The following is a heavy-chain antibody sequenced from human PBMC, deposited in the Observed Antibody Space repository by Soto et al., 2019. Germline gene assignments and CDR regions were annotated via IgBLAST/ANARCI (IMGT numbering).Heavy chain of an antibody. CDR3: ARNLAAGDY. Sequence: QVQLVQSGAEVKKPGASVKVSCKASGYTFTNSYIHWVRQAPGQGLEWMALLNPNGGSTNYAQNCQGGVTVARDTSTSTVYMELTSLASEGTAGYYCARNLAAGDYWGQGTLVTVSS. V-gene: IGHV1-46*01. CDR2: LNPNGGST. CDR1: GYTFTNSY. J-gene: IGHJ4*02. D-gene: IGHD6-13*01.